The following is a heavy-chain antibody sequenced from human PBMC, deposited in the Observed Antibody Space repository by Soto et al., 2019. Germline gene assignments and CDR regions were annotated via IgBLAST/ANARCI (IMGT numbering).Heavy chain of an antibody. CDR2: IWYDGSNK. CDR1: GFTFGSYG. D-gene: IGHD6-13*01. J-gene: IGHJ6*02. Sequence: SLRLSCAASGFTFGSYGMHWVRQAPGKGLEWVAVIWYDGSNKYYADSVKGRFTISRDNSKNTLYLQMNSLRAEDTAVYYCARAYSSSWLIYYGMDVWGQGTTVTVSS. V-gene: IGHV3-33*01. CDR3: ARAYSSSWLIYYGMDV.